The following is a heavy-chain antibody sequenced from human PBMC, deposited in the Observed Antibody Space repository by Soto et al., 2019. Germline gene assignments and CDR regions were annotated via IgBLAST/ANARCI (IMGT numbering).Heavy chain of an antibody. CDR2: ITIRTGNI. J-gene: IGHJ4*01. CDR3: VRDRDLDRDMVHADL. Sequence: GGSLRLSCEASGFTISGCSMNWVRQAPGKGLEWLAYITIRTGNIVYADSVRGRFTISADNAENSVFLQMNSLRDEDTAVYFCVRDRDLDRDMVHADLWGQGTQVTVSS. V-gene: IGHV3-48*02. D-gene: IGHD5-18*01. CDR1: GFTISGCS.